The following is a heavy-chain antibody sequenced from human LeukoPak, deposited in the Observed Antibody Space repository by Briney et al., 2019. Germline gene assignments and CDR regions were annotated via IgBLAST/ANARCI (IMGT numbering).Heavy chain of an antibody. D-gene: IGHD6-13*01. J-gene: IGHJ4*02. Sequence: SETLSLTCTVSGGSVRGDRYYWNWIRQPPGKGLEWVGEIYHSGSTIYNPSLKSRVTISVDMSKNQFSLKLNSVTAADTAVYFCARDQVTAAGTGGLGYWGQGTLVTVSS. CDR2: IYHSGST. CDR1: GGSVRGDRYY. V-gene: IGHV4-61*01. CDR3: ARDQVTAAGTGGLGY.